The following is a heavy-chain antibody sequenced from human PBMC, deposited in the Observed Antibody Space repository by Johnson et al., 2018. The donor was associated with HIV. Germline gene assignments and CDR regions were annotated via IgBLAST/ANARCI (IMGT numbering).Heavy chain of an antibody. CDR1: GFTFSNYC. CDR3: ARDCGSWCTFDI. V-gene: IGHV3-7*05. J-gene: IGHJ3*02. Sequence: VQLVESGGGLVQPGGSLRLSCSASGFTFSNYCMSWVRQAPGKGLEWVANIKQDGSEKYYVDSVKGRFTISRDNAKNSRYLKLNSLRAEDTAVYYCARDCGSWCTFDIWGQGTMVTVSS. D-gene: IGHD6-13*01. CDR2: IKQDGSEK.